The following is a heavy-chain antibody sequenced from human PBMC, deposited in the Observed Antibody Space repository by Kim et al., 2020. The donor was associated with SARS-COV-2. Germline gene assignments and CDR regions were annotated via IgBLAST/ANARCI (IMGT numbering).Heavy chain of an antibody. V-gene: IGHV3-21*01. Sequence: GGSLRLSCAASGFTFSSYSMNWVRQAPGKGLEWVSSISSSSSYIYYADSVKGRFTISRDNAKNSLYLQMNSLRAEDTAVYYCASASMVRGVIIRDFDYWGQGTLVTVSS. D-gene: IGHD3-10*01. CDR3: ASASMVRGVIIRDFDY. J-gene: IGHJ4*02. CDR2: ISSSSSYI. CDR1: GFTFSSYS.